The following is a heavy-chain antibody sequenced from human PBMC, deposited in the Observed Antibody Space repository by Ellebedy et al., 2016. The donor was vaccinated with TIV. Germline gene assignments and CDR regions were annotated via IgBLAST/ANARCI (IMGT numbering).Heavy chain of an antibody. J-gene: IGHJ6*03. CDR3: ARGGEGVAEFGV. CDR1: GDSIIDYY. Sequence: SETLSLTXTVSGDSIIDYYWSWIRQPAGRRLEWIGRVYTSESTGVSTSYNPSLKSRVTMSVDTSKNQFTLSLNSVTAADTAVYYCARGGEGVAEFGVWGNGTAVTVSS. D-gene: IGHD3-16*01. CDR2: VYTSEST. V-gene: IGHV4-4*07.